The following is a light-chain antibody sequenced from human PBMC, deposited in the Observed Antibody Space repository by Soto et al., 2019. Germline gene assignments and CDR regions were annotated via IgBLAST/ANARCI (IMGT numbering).Light chain of an antibody. CDR3: GTWDSSLSGYV. V-gene: IGLV1-51*02. CDR1: TSNIGNNC. Sequence: QSVLTQPPSVPAAPGQKVTISCSGSTSNIGNNCVSWFQRLPGTAPKLLIYENDKRPSGIPDRFSGSTSVTSATLGITGLQTGDEADYYCGTWDSSLSGYVFATGTKVTVL. J-gene: IGLJ1*01. CDR2: END.